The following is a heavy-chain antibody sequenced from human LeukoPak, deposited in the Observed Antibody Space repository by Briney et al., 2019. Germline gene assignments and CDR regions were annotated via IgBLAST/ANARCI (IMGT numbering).Heavy chain of an antibody. CDR2: IWYDGSDK. V-gene: IGHV3-33*01. J-gene: IGHJ3*01. CDR1: GFTFSSYG. D-gene: IGHD2-21*01. CDR3: ARAGDAF. Sequence: PGGSLRLSCAASGFTFSSYGMHWVRQAPGKGLEWVAVIWYDGSDKYYTDSVKGRFTISRDNSKNTLYLQMSSLRAEDTATYYCARAGDAFWGQGTMVTVSS.